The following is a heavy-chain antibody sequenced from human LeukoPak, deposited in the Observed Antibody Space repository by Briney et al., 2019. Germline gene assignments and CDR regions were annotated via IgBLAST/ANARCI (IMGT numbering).Heavy chain of an antibody. CDR3: ASPRVVAARQDY. CDR2: ISYDGSNK. Sequence: PGRSLRLSCAASGFTFSSYAMHWVRQAPGKGLEWVAVISYDGSNKYYADSVKGRFTISRDNAKNSLYLQMNSLRAEDTAVYYCASPRVVAARQDYWGQGTLVTVSS. V-gene: IGHV3-30*04. D-gene: IGHD2-15*01. J-gene: IGHJ4*02. CDR1: GFTFSSYA.